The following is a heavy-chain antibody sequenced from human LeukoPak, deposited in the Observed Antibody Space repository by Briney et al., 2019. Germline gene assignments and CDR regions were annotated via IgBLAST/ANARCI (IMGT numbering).Heavy chain of an antibody. CDR3: ARDYYDSSGRNWFHP. Sequence: EASVKVSCKASGYTFTSYGISWVRQTPGQGLEWMGWISAYNGNTNYAQKLQGRVTMTTDTSTSTAYMELRSLRSDDTVVYYCARDYYDSSGRNWFHPWGQGTLVTVSS. J-gene: IGHJ5*02. D-gene: IGHD3-22*01. CDR2: ISAYNGNT. V-gene: IGHV1-18*01. CDR1: GYTFTSYG.